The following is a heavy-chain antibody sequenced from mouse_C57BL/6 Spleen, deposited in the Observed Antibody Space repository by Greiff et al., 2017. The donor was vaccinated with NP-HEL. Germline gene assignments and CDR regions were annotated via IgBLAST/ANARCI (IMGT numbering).Heavy chain of an antibody. J-gene: IGHJ1*03. D-gene: IGHD1-1*01. V-gene: IGHV3-6*01. CDR3: ARDRPITTVVANWYFDV. CDR1: GYSITSGYY. CDR2: ISYDGSN. Sequence: ESGPGLVKPSQSLSLTCSVTGYSITSGYYWNWIRQFPGNKLEWMGYISYDGSNNYNPSLKNRISITRDTSKNQFFLKLNSVTTEDTATYYCARDRPITTVVANWYFDVWGTGTTVTVSS.